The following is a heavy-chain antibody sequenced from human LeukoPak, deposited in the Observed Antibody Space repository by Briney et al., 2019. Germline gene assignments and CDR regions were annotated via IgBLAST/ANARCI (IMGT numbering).Heavy chain of an antibody. CDR1: GYTFTSYG. CDR3: ARDGPYYDFWSGYGHFDY. CDR2: ISAYNGNT. D-gene: IGHD3-3*01. Sequence: VSVKVSCKASGYTFTSYGISWVRQAPGQGLEWMGWISAYNGNTNYAQKLQGRVTMTTDTSTSTAYMELRSLRSDDTAVYYCARDGPYYDFWSGYGHFDYWGQGTLVTVSS. J-gene: IGHJ4*02. V-gene: IGHV1-18*01.